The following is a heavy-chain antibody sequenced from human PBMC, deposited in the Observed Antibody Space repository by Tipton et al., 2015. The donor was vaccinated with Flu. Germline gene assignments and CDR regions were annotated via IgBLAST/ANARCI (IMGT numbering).Heavy chain of an antibody. CDR1: GFIFSDYW. J-gene: IGHJ2*01. CDR3: ARRYFDL. V-gene: IGHV3-7*01. CDR2: INYDGSTI. Sequence: GSLRLSCAASGFIFSDYWMAWVRQAPGKGLEWVANINYDGSTIYYVDSVKGRFTISRDNAKNSLYLEMNNLRAEDTAVYYCARRYFDLWGRGTLVTVSS.